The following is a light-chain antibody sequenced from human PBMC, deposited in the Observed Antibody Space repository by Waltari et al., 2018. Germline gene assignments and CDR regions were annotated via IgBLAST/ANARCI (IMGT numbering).Light chain of an antibody. Sequence: QSVLTQPPSASGTPGQKVTISCNGSSSNIGSNYVYWYQQLPGTAPKLLIFKNKQRPSGVPDRFSDSESGTSASLAINGLRSEDEADYYCAAWDDSLSGLVLGAGTKVTVL. CDR3: AAWDDSLSGLV. CDR1: SSNIGSNY. V-gene: IGLV1-47*01. CDR2: KNK. J-gene: IGLJ3*02.